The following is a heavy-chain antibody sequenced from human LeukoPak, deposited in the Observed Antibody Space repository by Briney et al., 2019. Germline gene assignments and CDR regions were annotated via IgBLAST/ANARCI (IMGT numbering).Heavy chain of an antibody. D-gene: IGHD4-17*01. CDR1: GFTFSSYG. V-gene: IGHV3-30*18. CDR3: AKDHDYGDYGYWYFDL. Sequence: GSLRLSCAASGFTFSSYGMHWVRQAPGKGLEWVAVISYDGSNKYYADSVKGRFTISRDNSKNTLYLQMNSLRAEDTAVYYCAKDHDYGDYGYWYFDLWGRGTLVTVSS. J-gene: IGHJ2*01. CDR2: ISYDGSNK.